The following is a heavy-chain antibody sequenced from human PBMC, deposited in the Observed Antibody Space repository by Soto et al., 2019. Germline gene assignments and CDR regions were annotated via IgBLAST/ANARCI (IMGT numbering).Heavy chain of an antibody. Sequence: EVQLVESGGGLVQPGGSLRLSCAASEFTFSNYWMNWVRQAPGKGLEWVAYISRDGSEKSYVDSVKGRFTISRDNAKKSLFLQMNSLRVEGTAVYYCARGFGDGWYGGPDYWGQGTLVTVSS. J-gene: IGHJ4*01. CDR1: EFTFSNYW. D-gene: IGHD6-19*01. CDR2: ISRDGSEK. CDR3: ARGFGDGWYGGPDY. V-gene: IGHV3-7*01.